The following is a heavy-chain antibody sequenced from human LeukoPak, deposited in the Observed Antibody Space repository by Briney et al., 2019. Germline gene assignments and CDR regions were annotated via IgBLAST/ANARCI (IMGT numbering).Heavy chain of an antibody. Sequence: ASVKVSCKASGYTFTSYGISWVRQAPGQGLEWMGWISGYNGETNYAQKLQGRVTMTTDTSTSTAYMELRSLRSDDTAVYYCARDYRDVLLWFGELSKWGQGTLVTVSS. CDR2: ISGYNGET. J-gene: IGHJ4*02. V-gene: IGHV1-18*01. CDR3: ARDYRDVLLWFGELSK. D-gene: IGHD3-10*01. CDR1: GYTFTSYG.